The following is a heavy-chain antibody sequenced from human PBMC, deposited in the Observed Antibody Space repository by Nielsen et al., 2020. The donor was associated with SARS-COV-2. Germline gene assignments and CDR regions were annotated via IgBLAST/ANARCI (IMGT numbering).Heavy chain of an antibody. Sequence: SETLSLTRTVSGGSVSSGSYYWSWIRQPPGKGLEWIGYIYYSGSTNYNPSLKSRVTISVDTSKNQFSLKLSSVTAADTAVYYCARDRGYSCMDVWGQGTTVTVSS. CDR2: IYYSGST. CDR1: GGSVSSGSYY. D-gene: IGHD2-15*01. J-gene: IGHJ6*02. V-gene: IGHV4-61*01. CDR3: ARDRGYSCMDV.